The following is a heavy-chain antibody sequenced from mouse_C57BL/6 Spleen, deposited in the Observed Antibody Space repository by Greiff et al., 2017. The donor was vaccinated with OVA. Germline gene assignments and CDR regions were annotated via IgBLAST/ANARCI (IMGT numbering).Heavy chain of an antibody. D-gene: IGHD4-1*01. V-gene: IGHV1-15*01. J-gene: IGHJ2*01. CDR3: TRGRGYWDDY. CDR2: IDPETGGT. CDR1: GYTFTDYE. Sequence: VQLQQSGAELVRPGASVTLSCKASGYTFTDYEMHWVKQTPVHGLEWIGAIDPETGGTAYNQKFKGKAILTADKSSSTAYMELRSLTSEDSAVYYCTRGRGYWDDYWGQGTTLTVSS.